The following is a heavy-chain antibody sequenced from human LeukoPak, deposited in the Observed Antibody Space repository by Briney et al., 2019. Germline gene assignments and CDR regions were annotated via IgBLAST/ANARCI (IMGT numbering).Heavy chain of an antibody. D-gene: IGHD2-21*01. CDR2: IYYSGST. CDR1: GGSISSSSYY. J-gene: IGHJ4*02. Sequence: SETLSLTCTVSGGSISSSSYYWGWIRQPPGKGLEWIGSIYYSGSTYYNPSLKSRVTISVDTSKNQFSLKLSSVTAADTAVYYCARGDLWSGELDYWGQGTLVTVSS. V-gene: IGHV4-39*07. CDR3: ARGDLWSGELDY.